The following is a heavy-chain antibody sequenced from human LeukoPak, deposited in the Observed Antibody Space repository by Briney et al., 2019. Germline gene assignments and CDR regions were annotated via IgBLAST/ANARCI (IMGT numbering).Heavy chain of an antibody. D-gene: IGHD5-24*01. CDR2: ISSNGDST. Sequence: GGSLRLSCAASGFSFNTYAMHWARQAPGKGLEYVSAISSNGDSTYYANSVKGRFTISRDNSKKTLFLQMGSLRAEDMAVYYCVRDSGGDAYNDYFDSWGQGTLVTVSS. CDR3: VRDSGGDAYNDYFDS. CDR1: GFSFNTYA. V-gene: IGHV3-64*01. J-gene: IGHJ4*02.